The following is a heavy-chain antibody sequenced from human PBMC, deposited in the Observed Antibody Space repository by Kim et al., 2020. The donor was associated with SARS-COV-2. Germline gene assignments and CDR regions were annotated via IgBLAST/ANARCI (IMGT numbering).Heavy chain of an antibody. D-gene: IGHD6-19*01. CDR2: INTNTGNP. J-gene: IGHJ4*02. CDR1: GYTFTSYA. CDR3: AREPLWVAVAVFDY. Sequence: ASVKVSCKASGYTFTSYAMNWVRQAPGQGLEWMGWINTNTGNPTYAQGFTGRFVFSLDTSVSTAYLQISSLKAEDTAVYYCAREPLWVAVAVFDYWGQGTLVTVSS. V-gene: IGHV7-4-1*02.